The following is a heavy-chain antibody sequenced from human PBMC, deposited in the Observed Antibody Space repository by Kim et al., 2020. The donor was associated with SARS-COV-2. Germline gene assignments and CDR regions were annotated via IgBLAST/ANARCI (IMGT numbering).Heavy chain of an antibody. Sequence: SETLSLTCTVSGGSISSGGHYWSWIRQHPGNGLEWIGYIYYSGSTYYNPSLKSRVTISVDTSKNQFSLKLSSVTAADTAVYYFARASSTTIFGVVIIGHFDYWGQGTLVTVSS. CDR2: IYYSGST. CDR3: ARASSTTIFGVVIIGHFDY. J-gene: IGHJ4*02. D-gene: IGHD3-3*01. CDR1: GGSISSGGHY. V-gene: IGHV4-31*03.